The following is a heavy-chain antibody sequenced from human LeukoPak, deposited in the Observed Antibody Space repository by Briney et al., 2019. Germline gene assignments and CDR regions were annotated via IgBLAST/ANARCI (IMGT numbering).Heavy chain of an antibody. D-gene: IGHD3-9*01. CDR2: INSDGRST. CDR3: VRGADTGYSSDS. V-gene: IGHV3-74*01. CDR1: GFTFSRYW. Sequence: GGSLRLSCVVSGFTFSRYWMHWVRHAPGKGLVWVSRINSDGRSTNYADSVKGRFSISRDNAENTLYLQMNSLRVEDTAVYYCVRGADTGYSSDSWGQGTLVTVSS. J-gene: IGHJ4*02.